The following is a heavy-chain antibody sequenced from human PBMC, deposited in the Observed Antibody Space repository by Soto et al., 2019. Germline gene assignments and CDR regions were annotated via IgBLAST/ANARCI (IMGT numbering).Heavy chain of an antibody. D-gene: IGHD2-8*01. CDR1: GGSISSGDYY. Sequence: PSETLSLTCTVSGGSISSGDYYWSWIRQPPGKGLEWFGYIYYSGSTNYNPSLKSRVTITVDTSKNQFSLKLSSVTAADTAVYYCARGLYGLKVFVTTAYYYYMDVWGKGTTVTVSS. V-gene: IGHV4-61*08. CDR3: ARGLYGLKVFVTTAYYYYMDV. J-gene: IGHJ6*03. CDR2: IYYSGST.